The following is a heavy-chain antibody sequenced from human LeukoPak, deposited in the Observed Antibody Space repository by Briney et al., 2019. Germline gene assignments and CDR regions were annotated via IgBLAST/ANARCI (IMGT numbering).Heavy chain of an antibody. J-gene: IGHJ4*02. D-gene: IGHD5-18*01. V-gene: IGHV1-69*04. CDR1: GGTFSSYA. Sequence: ASVKVSCKASGGTFSSYAISWVRQAPGQGLEWMGRIIPILGIANYAQKFQGRVTITADKSTSTAYMELSSLRSEDTAVYYCAREFSTAMANYWGQGTLVTVSS. CDR2: IIPILGIA. CDR3: AREFSTAMANY.